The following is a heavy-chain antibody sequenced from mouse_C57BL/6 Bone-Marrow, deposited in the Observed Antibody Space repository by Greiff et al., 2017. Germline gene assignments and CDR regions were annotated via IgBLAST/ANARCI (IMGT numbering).Heavy chain of an antibody. Sequence: EVQVVESGGGLVQPGGSLKLSCAASGFTFSDYYMYLVRQTPEKRLECVAYISNGGGRPYYPDTVKGRCTISRDNAKNTLYLQMSRLKSEDTAMYYGARHYLYDFDYWGQGTTRTVSS. D-gene: IGHD2-14*01. CDR2: ISNGGGRP. CDR3: ARHYLYDFDY. J-gene: IGHJ2*01. CDR1: GFTFSDYY. V-gene: IGHV5-12*01.